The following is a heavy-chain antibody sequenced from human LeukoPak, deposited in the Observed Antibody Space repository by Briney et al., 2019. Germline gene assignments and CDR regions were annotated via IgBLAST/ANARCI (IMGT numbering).Heavy chain of an antibody. Sequence: GGSLRLSCAASGFTFSSYGMHWVRQAPGKGLEWVAVISYDGSNKYYADSVKGRFTISRDNSKNTLYLQMNSLRAEDTAVYYCARARTYYYDSSGYSFDYWGQGTLVTVSS. V-gene: IGHV3-30*03. J-gene: IGHJ4*02. D-gene: IGHD3-22*01. CDR1: GFTFSSYG. CDR3: ARARTYYYDSSGYSFDY. CDR2: ISYDGSNK.